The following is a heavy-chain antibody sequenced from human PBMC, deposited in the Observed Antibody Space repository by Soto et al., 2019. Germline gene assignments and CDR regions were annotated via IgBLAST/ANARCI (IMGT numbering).Heavy chain of an antibody. CDR1: GFTLSGHS. Sequence: EVQLVESGGGLVQPGGSLRLSCSASGFTLSGHSMHWVRQAPGKGLEYVSGVSPDGNNEYYTDSVKGRFTISRDNSKNTLHLHMRRLRPEDTAVFYCARGFYGLDVWGQGTTVTVSS. CDR2: VSPDGNNE. CDR3: ARGFYGLDV. V-gene: IGHV3-64D*08. J-gene: IGHJ6*02.